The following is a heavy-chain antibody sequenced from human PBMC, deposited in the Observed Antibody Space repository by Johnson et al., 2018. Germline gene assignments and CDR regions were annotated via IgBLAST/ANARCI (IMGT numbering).Heavy chain of an antibody. CDR3: ASGHASSAFDI. CDR1: GFTVSSNY. Sequence: VQLVESGGGLVQPGGSLRLSCAASGFTVSSNYMSWVRQAPGKGLEWVSVIHSGGSTYYADSVKGRFTISRDNSNNTLYLQMNSLRAEETAVYYCASGHASSAFDIWGQGTMVTVSS. CDR2: IHSGGST. V-gene: IGHV3-66*02. J-gene: IGHJ3*02. D-gene: IGHD2-2*01.